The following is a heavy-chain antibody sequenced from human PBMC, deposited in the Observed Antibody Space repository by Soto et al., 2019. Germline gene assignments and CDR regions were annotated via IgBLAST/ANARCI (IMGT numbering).Heavy chain of an antibody. CDR2: IYSGGST. Sequence: EVQLVESGGGLVQPGGSLRISCAASGFTVSSNYMSWVRQAPGKGLEWVSVIYSGGSTYYADSVKGRFTISRHNSKNTLYLQMNSLRAEDTAVYYCARAYGDFAQRSYYYYYMDVWGKGTTVTVSS. CDR3: ARAYGDFAQRSYYYYYMDV. D-gene: IGHD4-17*01. V-gene: IGHV3-53*04. CDR1: GFTVSSNY. J-gene: IGHJ6*03.